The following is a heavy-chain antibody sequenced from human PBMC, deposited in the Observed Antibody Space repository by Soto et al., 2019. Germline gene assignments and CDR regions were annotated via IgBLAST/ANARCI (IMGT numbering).Heavy chain of an antibody. J-gene: IGHJ4*02. V-gene: IGHV3-23*01. Sequence: EVQLLESGGGLVQPGGSLRLSCVGSGFFFSSYTMTWVRQAPGKGLARDSSFSATRENTYYADSVRGRFTISRDNSKNTLFLQMNSLTAEDTAMYYCAKARDQQWVRLPFDYWGQGILVIVSS. CDR3: AKARDQQWVRLPFDY. D-gene: IGHD6-19*01. CDR1: GFFFSSYT. CDR2: FSATRENT.